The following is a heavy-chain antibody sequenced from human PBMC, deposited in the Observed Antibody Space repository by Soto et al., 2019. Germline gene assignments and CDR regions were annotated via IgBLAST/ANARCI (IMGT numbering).Heavy chain of an antibody. D-gene: IGHD2-21*01. CDR3: DKFHGVITVINFFDN. V-gene: IGHV3-23*01. CDR2: ISGSGAST. CDR1: GFTFNQYA. Sequence: GESLRLSWVASGFTFNQYALAWVRQSPGKGLEWVSAISGSGASTYDADSVKGRFTISRDNSNNTLYLQMNSLRDEEKEVYYCDKFHGVITVINFFDNCGQGTPVIVSA. J-gene: IGHJ4*02.